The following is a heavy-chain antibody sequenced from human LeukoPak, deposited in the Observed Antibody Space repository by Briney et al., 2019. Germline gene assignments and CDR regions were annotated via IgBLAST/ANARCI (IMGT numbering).Heavy chain of an antibody. V-gene: IGHV1-8*02. D-gene: IGHD2-21*02. J-gene: IGHJ4*02. CDR3: VRGGLHCRGTDCYSTGLFDS. CDR1: GYTFNTYD. CDR2: MKPDSGGT. Sequence: ASVGVSCKASGYTFNTYDINWVRQATGQGLEWMGWMKPDSGGTGYAPRFQGRVTMTRNMSISTAYMELSSLRSEDTAVYYCVRGGLHCRGTDCYSTGLFDSWGRGTLVIVSS.